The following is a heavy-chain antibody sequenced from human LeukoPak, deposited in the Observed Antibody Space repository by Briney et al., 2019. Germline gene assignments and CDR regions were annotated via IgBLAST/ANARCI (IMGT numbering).Heavy chain of an antibody. CDR2: ISTTSSYI. J-gene: IGHJ4*02. V-gene: IGHV3-21*01. Sequence: GGSLRLSCAASGFTFSNYRMNWVRQAPGEGLEWVSSISTTSSYIYYADSVKGRFTISRDNAKNSVYMQMNSLRAEDTAVYYCARDRGVDYWGQGTLVTVSS. CDR3: ARDRGVDY. CDR1: GFTFSNYR. D-gene: IGHD3-10*01.